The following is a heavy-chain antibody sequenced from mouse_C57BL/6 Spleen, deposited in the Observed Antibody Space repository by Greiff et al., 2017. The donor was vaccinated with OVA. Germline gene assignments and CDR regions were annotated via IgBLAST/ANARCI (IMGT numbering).Heavy chain of an antibody. J-gene: IGHJ4*01. Sequence: VQLQQSGGGLVKPGGSLKLSCAASGFTFSDYGMHWVRQAPEKGLEWVAYISSGSSTIYYADTVKGRFTISRDNAKNTLFLQMTSLRSEDTAMYYCARRYYGFMDYWGQGTSVTVSS. CDR1: GFTFSDYG. V-gene: IGHV5-17*01. CDR2: ISSGSSTI. D-gene: IGHD2-2*01. CDR3: ARRYYGFMDY.